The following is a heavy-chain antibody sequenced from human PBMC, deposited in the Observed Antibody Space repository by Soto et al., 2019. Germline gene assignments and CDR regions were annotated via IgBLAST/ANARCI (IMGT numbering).Heavy chain of an antibody. Sequence: SETLSLTCTVSGGSIGGYYWSWIRQPAGKGLEWIGRMYNSERTNYNPSLKSRVTMSMDTSKNQFSLRLTSVTAADTAVYFCAREPLAHSYFDLWGQGTLVTVSS. CDR3: AREPLAHSYFDL. CDR1: GGSIGGYY. V-gene: IGHV4-4*07. J-gene: IGHJ4*02. CDR2: MYNSERT.